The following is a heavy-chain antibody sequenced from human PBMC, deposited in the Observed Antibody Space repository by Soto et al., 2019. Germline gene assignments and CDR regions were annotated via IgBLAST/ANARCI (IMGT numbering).Heavy chain of an antibody. V-gene: IGHV4-31*03. J-gene: IGHJ5*02. CDR2: IYYSGRT. Sequence: SETLSLTCTVSGGSISSGGYYWSWIRQHPGKGLEWIGYIYYSGRTYYNPSLHSRVSIAVDTTENQFSLKLTSVTAAVTSVYYCARGSFSSSSSWFDPWGRGTLVTVSS. CDR3: ARGSFSSSSSWFDP. D-gene: IGHD6-6*01. CDR1: GGSISSGGYY.